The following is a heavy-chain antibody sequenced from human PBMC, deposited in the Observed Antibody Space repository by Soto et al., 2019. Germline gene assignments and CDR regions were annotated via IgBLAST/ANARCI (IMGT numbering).Heavy chain of an antibody. V-gene: IGHV3-23*01. CDR1: GFTLSSYP. J-gene: IGHJ4*02. CDR2: VSVDPGNT. CDR3: VKDGIRGIHIDK. Sequence: GGSLRLSCTASGFTLSSYPMSWVRQTPGKGLQWVASVSVDPGNTYYADSVKGRFTISRDNSIYTLYLQMNNVTAEDTAIYYCVKDGIRGIHIDKWGQGTLVTVSS.